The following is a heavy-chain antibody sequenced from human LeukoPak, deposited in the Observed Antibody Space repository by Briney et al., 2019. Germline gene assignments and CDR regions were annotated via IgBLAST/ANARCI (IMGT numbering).Heavy chain of an antibody. V-gene: IGHV3-53*01. D-gene: IGHD1-26*01. Sequence: GGSLRLSCAASGFIVSSKFMSWVRQAPGKGLKWVSVIYTGGNTYYADSVKGRFTISRDNSRNTLYLQMNSLRAEDTAVYYCARSFSSAATASDYWGRGTLVTVSS. CDR2: IYTGGNT. CDR1: GFIVSSKF. CDR3: ARSFSSAATASDY. J-gene: IGHJ4*02.